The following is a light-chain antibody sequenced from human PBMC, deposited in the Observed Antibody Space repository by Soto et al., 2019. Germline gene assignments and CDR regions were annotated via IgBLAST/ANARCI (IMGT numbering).Light chain of an antibody. CDR2: DAS. Sequence: DIQMTQSPPTLSASVGDRVTLTCRASQSISGWLAWYQQKPGKAPKLLIYDASTLESGVPSRFGGSGSGTEFTLTISSLQPEDFATYYCHQYNTYSQTFGQGTKVEI. V-gene: IGKV1-5*01. CDR1: QSISGW. CDR3: HQYNTYSQT. J-gene: IGKJ1*01.